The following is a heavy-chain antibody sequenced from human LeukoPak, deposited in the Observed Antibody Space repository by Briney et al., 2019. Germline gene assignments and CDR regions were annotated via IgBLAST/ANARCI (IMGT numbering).Heavy chain of an antibody. V-gene: IGHV3-23*01. J-gene: IGHJ3*01. D-gene: IGHD2-2*01. Sequence: PGGSLRLSCAASGFTFSNAWMSWVRQAPGKGLEWVSAISGSGGSTNYADSVNGRFTISRDNAKNTLYLQMHSLRAEDTAVYYCWVPATAGEADHWGQGTMVTVSS. CDR2: ISGSGGST. CDR1: GFTFSNAW. CDR3: WVPATAGEADH.